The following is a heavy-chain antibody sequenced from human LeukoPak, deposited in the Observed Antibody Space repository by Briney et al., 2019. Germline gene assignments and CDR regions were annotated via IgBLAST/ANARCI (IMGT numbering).Heavy chain of an antibody. CDR1: GFTFSSYW. CDR2: INTDGSST. Sequence: GGSLRLSCAASGFTFSSYWMHWVRQAPGKGLVWVSRINTDGSSTSYADSVKGRFTISRDNAKNTLYLQMNSLRAEDTAVYYCAKGAGQLVLESYFDYWGQGTLVTVSS. CDR3: AKGAGQLVLESYFDY. D-gene: IGHD6-6*01. V-gene: IGHV3-74*01. J-gene: IGHJ4*02.